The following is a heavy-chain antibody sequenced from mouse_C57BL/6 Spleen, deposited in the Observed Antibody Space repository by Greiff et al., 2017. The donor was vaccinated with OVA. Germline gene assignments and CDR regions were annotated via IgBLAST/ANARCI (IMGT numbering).Heavy chain of an antibody. CDR2: ISDGGSYT. V-gene: IGHV5-4*03. D-gene: IGHD1-1*01. CDR3: ARVYYGSSYFDY. J-gene: IGHJ2*01. CDR1: GFTFSSYA. Sequence: EVKLQESGGGLVKPGGSLKLSCAASGFTFSSYAMSWVRQTPEKRLEWVATISDGGSYTYYPDNVKGRFTISRDNAKNNLYLQMSHLKSEDTAMYYCARVYYGSSYFDYWGQGTTLTVSS.